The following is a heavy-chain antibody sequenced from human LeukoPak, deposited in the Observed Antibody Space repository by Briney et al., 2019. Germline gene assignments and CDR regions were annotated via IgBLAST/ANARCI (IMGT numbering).Heavy chain of an antibody. V-gene: IGHV3-33*03. Sequence: GGSLRLSCAASGFTFNNYVMHWVRQAPGKGLEWVALIWYDGGNKCYADSVKGRFTISGDKSKNTLYLQMSSLRAEDTAVYFCAKDYSGYSNYFDTWGQGTLVTVSS. CDR3: AKDYSGYSNYFDT. CDR2: IWYDGGNK. D-gene: IGHD6-25*01. CDR1: GFTFNNYV. J-gene: IGHJ5*02.